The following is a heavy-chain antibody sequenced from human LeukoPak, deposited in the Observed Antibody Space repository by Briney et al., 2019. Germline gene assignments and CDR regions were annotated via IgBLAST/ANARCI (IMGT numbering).Heavy chain of an antibody. Sequence: GGSLRLSCAASGFTFSSYSMNWVRQAPGKGLEWVSYISSSSSTIYYADSVKGRFTISRDNAKNSLYLQMNSLRAEDTAVYYCARDVYYYGSGSYYKRSEYYYYMDVWGKGTTVNVSS. V-gene: IGHV3-48*04. J-gene: IGHJ6*03. CDR3: ARDVYYYGSGSYYKRSEYYYYMDV. CDR2: ISSSSSTI. CDR1: GFTFSSYS. D-gene: IGHD3-10*01.